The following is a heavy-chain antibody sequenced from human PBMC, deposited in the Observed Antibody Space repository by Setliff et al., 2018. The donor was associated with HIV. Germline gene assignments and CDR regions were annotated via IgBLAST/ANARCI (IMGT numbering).Heavy chain of an antibody. CDR2: VNNYNGNT. J-gene: IGHJ5*01. D-gene: IGHD5-18*01. Sequence: ASVKVSCKASGFTFPNYGIIWVRQAPGQGLEWMGWVNNYNGNTNYAQKLQGRVNMTTDTSTRTAYMELRSLTSDDTAVYYCARGGGYSNWFDSWGQGTLVTVSS. CDR1: GFTFPNYG. V-gene: IGHV1-18*01. CDR3: ARGGGYSNWFDS.